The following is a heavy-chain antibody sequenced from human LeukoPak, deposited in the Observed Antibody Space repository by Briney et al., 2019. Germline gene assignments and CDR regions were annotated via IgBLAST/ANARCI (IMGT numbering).Heavy chain of an antibody. V-gene: IGHV3-30*02. CDR1: GFTFSSYG. D-gene: IGHD6-25*01. CDR3: ARRSAAKDAFDI. J-gene: IGHJ3*02. Sequence: GGSLRLSCAASGFTFSSYGMHWVRQAPGKGLEWVAFIRFDGSNKYYAESVKGRFTISRDNSKNTLYLQMNSLRAEDTAVYYCARRSAAKDAFDIWGQGTKVTVSS. CDR2: IRFDGSNK.